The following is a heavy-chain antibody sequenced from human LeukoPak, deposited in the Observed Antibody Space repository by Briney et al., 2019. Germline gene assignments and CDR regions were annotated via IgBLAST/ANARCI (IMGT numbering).Heavy chain of an antibody. CDR1: GFTFISYG. CDR3: ARELPREVTLDY. D-gene: IGHD2-21*02. J-gene: IGHJ4*02. V-gene: IGHV3-74*01. Sequence: GGSLRLSCAASGFTFISYGMQWVRQAPGKGLVWVSRIDNGGVSTSYADSVRGRFTVSRDNGQNTLYLQMNSLRAEDTGVYYCARELPREVTLDYWGQGTLVTVSS. CDR2: IDNGGVST.